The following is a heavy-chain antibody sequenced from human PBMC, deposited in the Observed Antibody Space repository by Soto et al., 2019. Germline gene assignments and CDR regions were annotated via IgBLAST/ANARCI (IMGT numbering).Heavy chain of an antibody. CDR2: IKSKTDGGTT. Sequence: GGSLRLSCAASGFTFSNAWMNWVRQAPGKGLEWVGRIKSKTDGGTTDYAAPVKGRFTISRDDSKNTLYLQMNSLKTEDTAVYYCTTDPHTYDSSGYYAFGKKDYYGMDVWGQGTTVTVSS. CDR3: TTDPHTYDSSGYYAFGKKDYYGMDV. D-gene: IGHD3-22*01. J-gene: IGHJ6*02. V-gene: IGHV3-15*07. CDR1: GFTFSNAW.